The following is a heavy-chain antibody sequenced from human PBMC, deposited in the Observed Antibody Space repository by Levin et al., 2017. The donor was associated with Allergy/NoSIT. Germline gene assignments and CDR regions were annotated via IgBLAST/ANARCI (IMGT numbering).Heavy chain of an antibody. CDR2: INYRGST. J-gene: IGHJ6*02. Sequence: ASETLSLTCTVSGGSVSSGTYYWSWIRQPPGKGLEWIGYINYRGSTKYNPSLKSRVTISVDTSKNELSLKLSSVTAADTAVYQCARNRRVVAGGNDYYYGMDVWGQGTTVTVSS. D-gene: IGHD6-19*01. CDR1: GGSVSSGTYY. V-gene: IGHV4-61*01. CDR3: ARNRRVVAGGNDYYYGMDV.